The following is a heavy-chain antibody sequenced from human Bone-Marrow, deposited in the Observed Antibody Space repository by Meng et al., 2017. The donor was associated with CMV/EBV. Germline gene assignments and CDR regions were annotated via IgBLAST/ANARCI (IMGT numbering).Heavy chain of an antibody. CDR3: ARVIKKYSSSSGYFDY. Sequence: ASVKVSCKASGYTFTSYYMHWVRQAPGQGLEWMGIINPSGGSTSYAQKFQGRVTMTRDTSTSTVYMELSSLRSDDTAVYYCARVIKKYSSSSGYFDYWRQGTLVTVSS. V-gene: IGHV1-46*01. CDR1: GYTFTSYY. CDR2: INPSGGST. D-gene: IGHD6-6*01. J-gene: IGHJ4*02.